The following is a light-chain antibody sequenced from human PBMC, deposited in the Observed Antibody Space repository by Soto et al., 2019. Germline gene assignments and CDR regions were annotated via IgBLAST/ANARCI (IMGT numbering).Light chain of an antibody. CDR3: QQYGSLSWT. CDR2: GAS. V-gene: IGKV3-20*01. CDR1: QNVDSNY. Sequence: IVLTHSPGTLSWSPGEVATLSFRASQNVDSNYLAWYQQKPGQAPRIILFGASGRATGIPDRFSGSGSGTDFTLTISRLEPEDFAVYYCQQYGSLSWTFGQGTKVDIK. J-gene: IGKJ1*01.